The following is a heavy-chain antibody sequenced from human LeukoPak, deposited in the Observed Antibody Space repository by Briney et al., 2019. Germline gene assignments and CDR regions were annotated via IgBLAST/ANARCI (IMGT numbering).Heavy chain of an antibody. J-gene: IGHJ6*04. V-gene: IGHV3-48*04. CDR3: AELGITMIGGV. D-gene: IGHD3-10*02. Sequence: GGPLRLSCAASRFTFSSYSMNWVRQAPGKGLEWVSYISSSGSTIYYADSVKGRFTISRDNAKNSLYLQMNSLRAEDTAVYYCAELGITMIGGVWGKGTTVTISS. CDR2: ISSSGSTI. CDR1: RFTFSSYS.